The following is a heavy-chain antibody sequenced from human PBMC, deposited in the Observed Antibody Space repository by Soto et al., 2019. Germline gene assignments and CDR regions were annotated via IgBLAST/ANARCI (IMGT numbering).Heavy chain of an antibody. CDR3: AHRPSYCSGGSCYSGFDY. V-gene: IGHV2-5*02. J-gene: IGHJ4*02. CDR2: SYWDEDK. CDR1: GFSLSTSGVG. Sequence: QITLKESGPTLVKPTQTLTLTCTFSGFSLSTSGVGVGWIRQPPGKALEWLALSYWDEDKRYSPSLKSRPTITKDTSKNQVVLTMTNMDPVDTATYYCAHRPSYCSGGSCYSGFDYWGQGTLVTVSS. D-gene: IGHD2-15*01.